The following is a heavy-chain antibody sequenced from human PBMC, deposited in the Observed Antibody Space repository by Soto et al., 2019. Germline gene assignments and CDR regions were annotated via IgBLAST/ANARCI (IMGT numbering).Heavy chain of an antibody. J-gene: IGHJ6*03. Sequence: SETLSLTCAVYGGSFSGYYWSWIRQPPGKGLEWIGEINHSGSTNYNPSLKSRVTISVDTSKNQFSLKLSSVTAADTAVYYCARGGALRPYYYYSYMDVWGKGTTATVS. V-gene: IGHV4-34*01. CDR1: GGSFSGYY. CDR2: INHSGST. D-gene: IGHD6-6*01. CDR3: ARGGALRPYYYYSYMDV.